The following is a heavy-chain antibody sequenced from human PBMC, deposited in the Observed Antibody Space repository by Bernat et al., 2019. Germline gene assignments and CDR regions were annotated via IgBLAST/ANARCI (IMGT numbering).Heavy chain of an antibody. J-gene: IGHJ6*02. Sequence: QVQLVESGGGVVQPGRSLRLSCAASGFTFSSYGMHWVRQAPGKGLEWVAVISYDGNNIYYADSVKGRFTISRDNSKNTLYLQMNSLRAEDTAVYYCAKDLYGGIYYYGMDVWGQGTTVTVSS. CDR2: ISYDGNNI. CDR3: AKDLYGGIYYYGMDV. D-gene: IGHD3-16*01. V-gene: IGHV3-30*18. CDR1: GFTFSSYG.